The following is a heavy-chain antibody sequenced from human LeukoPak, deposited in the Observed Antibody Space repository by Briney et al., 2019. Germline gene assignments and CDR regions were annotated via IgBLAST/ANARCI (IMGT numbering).Heavy chain of an antibody. CDR2: IHYSGRT. Sequence: SETLSLTCAVYGGSFSGYYWSWIRQPPGKGLEWIGYIHYSGRTNYTPSLSSRVTISIATSKNQFFLNLSSVTAADTAAYYCARHSSGYDPYFDYWGRGTLVTVSS. V-gene: IGHV4-59*08. D-gene: IGHD5-12*01. CDR3: ARHSSGYDPYFDY. CDR1: GGSFSGYY. J-gene: IGHJ4*02.